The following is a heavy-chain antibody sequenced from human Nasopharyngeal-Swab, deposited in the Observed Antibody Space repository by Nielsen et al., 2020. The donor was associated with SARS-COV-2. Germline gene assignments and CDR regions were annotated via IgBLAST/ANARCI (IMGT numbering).Heavy chain of an antibody. J-gene: IGHJ6*02. Sequence: GSLRLSCTVSGGSISSSSYYWGWIRQPPGKGLEWIGSIYYSGSTYYNPSLKSRVTISVDTSKNQFSLKLSSVTAADTAVYYCARDHDYDLQDVWGQGTTVTVSS. CDR1: GGSISSSSYY. CDR3: ARDHDYDLQDV. V-gene: IGHV4-39*07. D-gene: IGHD3-3*01. CDR2: IYYSGST.